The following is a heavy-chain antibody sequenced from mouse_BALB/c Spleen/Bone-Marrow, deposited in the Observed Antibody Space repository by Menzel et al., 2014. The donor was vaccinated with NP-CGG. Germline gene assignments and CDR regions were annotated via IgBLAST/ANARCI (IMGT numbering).Heavy chain of an antibody. CDR2: ISSGGGNT. CDR1: GFTFDSYN. Sequence: EVKLMESGGGLVTPGGSLKLSCAASGFTFDSYNMSWVRQTPEKRLEWVATISSGGGNTYYPDSVKGRFTISRDNAKNNLYLQMSSLRSEDTALYYCVRREYDGYFDYWGQGTTLTVSS. D-gene: IGHD2-14*01. V-gene: IGHV5-9*03. J-gene: IGHJ2*01. CDR3: VRREYDGYFDY.